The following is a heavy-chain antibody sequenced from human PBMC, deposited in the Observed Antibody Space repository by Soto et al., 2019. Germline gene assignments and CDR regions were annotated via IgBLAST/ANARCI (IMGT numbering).Heavy chain of an antibody. J-gene: IGHJ6*02. CDR3: ARVIAAAAGELTYYYGMDV. V-gene: IGHV4-30-4*01. CDR1: GGSISSGDYY. CDR2: IFYSGST. Sequence: PSETLSLTCTVSGGSISSGDYYWSWIRQPPGKGLEWIGYIFYSGSTYYNPSLRSRVTISVDTSKNQFSLRLTSVTAADTAVYYCARVIAAAAGELTYYYGMDVWGQGTTVTVSS. D-gene: IGHD6-13*01.